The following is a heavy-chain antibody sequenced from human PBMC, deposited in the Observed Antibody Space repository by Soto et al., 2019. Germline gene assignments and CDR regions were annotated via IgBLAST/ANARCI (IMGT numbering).Heavy chain of an antibody. CDR1: GGSISSGGYY. J-gene: IGHJ3*02. D-gene: IGHD2-21*02. CDR2: IYYSGST. CDR3: ARVCGGDCHTAFDI. V-gene: IGHV4-31*03. Sequence: QVQLQESGPGLVKPSQTLSLTCTVSGGSISSGGYYWSWIRQHPGKGLEWIGYIYYSGSTYYNPSRKRRVTISVDTSKNQFSLNLSSVTAAATAVYYCARVCGGDCHTAFDIWGQGTMVTVSS.